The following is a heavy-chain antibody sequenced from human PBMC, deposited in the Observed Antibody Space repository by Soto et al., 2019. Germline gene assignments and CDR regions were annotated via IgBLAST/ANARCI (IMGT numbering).Heavy chain of an antibody. J-gene: IGHJ3*02. V-gene: IGHV3-23*01. CDR1: GFTFSNYA. Sequence: EVQLLESGGGLVQPGESLRLSCAASGFTFSNYAMSWVRQAPGKGPEWVAGIAANGGAAYLAESVKGRFTISRDNSKNTLYLQMNSLRPDDTALYYCGKDPNGDYVGAFDICGQGTMVTVSS. CDR3: GKDPNGDYVGAFDI. CDR2: IAANGGAA. D-gene: IGHD4-17*01.